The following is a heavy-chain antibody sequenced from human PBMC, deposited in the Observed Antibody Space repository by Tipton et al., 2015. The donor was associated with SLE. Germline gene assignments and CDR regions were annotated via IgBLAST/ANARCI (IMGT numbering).Heavy chain of an antibody. CDR2: IYYSGST. Sequence: PGLVKPSETLSLTCTVSGGSISSYYWSWIRQPPGKGLEWIGYIYYSGSTNYNPSLKSRVTISIDTSKNQFSLKLSSVTAADTAVYYCARVGGGYYYYYMDVWGKGTTVTVSS. CDR3: ARVGGGYYYYYMDV. J-gene: IGHJ6*03. V-gene: IGHV4-59*01. CDR1: GGSISSYY. D-gene: IGHD3-16*01.